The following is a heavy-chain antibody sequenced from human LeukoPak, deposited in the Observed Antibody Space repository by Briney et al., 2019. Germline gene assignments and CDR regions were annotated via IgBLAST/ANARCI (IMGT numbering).Heavy chain of an antibody. J-gene: IGHJ5*02. Sequence: GGSLRLSCAASGFTFSSYGMHWVRQAPGKGLEGVAFIRYDGSNKYDADSVKGRFSISRDNSKNTLYLQMNRLRAEDTAVYYCAKDDWDIVVVPAAEFNWFDPWGQGTLVTVSS. CDR1: GFTFSSYG. CDR2: IRYDGSNK. V-gene: IGHV3-30*02. CDR3: AKDDWDIVVVPAAEFNWFDP. D-gene: IGHD2-2*01.